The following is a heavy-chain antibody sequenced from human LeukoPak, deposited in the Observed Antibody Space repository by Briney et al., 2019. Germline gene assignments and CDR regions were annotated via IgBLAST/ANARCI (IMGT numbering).Heavy chain of an antibody. V-gene: IGHV3-7*05. CDR1: GFTFSRFW. J-gene: IGHJ4*02. CDR2: IKQDGSQK. CDR3: ARGVYGDNYFDL. Sequence: GGSLRLSCAASGFTFSRFWMSWVRQAPGKGLEWVANIKQDGSQKYYVDSVKGRFTISRDNAKNSLYLQMNSLRVEDTALYYCARGVYGDNYFDLWGQGTLVTVSS. D-gene: IGHD4-17*01.